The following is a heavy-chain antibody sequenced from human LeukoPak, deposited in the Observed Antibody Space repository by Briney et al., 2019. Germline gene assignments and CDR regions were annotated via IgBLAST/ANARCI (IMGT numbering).Heavy chain of an antibody. CDR2: INAGNGNT. J-gene: IGHJ4*02. D-gene: IGHD6-13*01. CDR1: GYTFTSYA. Sequence: ASVKVSCKASGYTFTSYAMHWVRQAPGQRLEWMGWINAGNGNTKYSQKFQGRVTITRDTSASTAYMEPSSLRSEDTAVYYCARDTIAAAGFDYWGQGTLVTVSS. CDR3: ARDTIAAAGFDY. V-gene: IGHV1-3*01.